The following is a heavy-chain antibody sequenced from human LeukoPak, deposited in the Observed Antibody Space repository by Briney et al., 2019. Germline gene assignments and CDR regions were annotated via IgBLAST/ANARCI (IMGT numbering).Heavy chain of an antibody. CDR3: APIMITFGGVIPFDY. D-gene: IGHD3-16*02. CDR1: GFTFSSYG. CDR2: IRYDGSNK. Sequence: PGGSLRLSCAASGFTFSSYGMHWVRQAPGKGLEWVAFIRYDGSNKYYADSVKGRFTISRDNSKNTLYLQMNSLKAKDTAVYSCAPIMITFGGVIPFDYWGQGTLVTVSS. V-gene: IGHV3-30*02. J-gene: IGHJ4*02.